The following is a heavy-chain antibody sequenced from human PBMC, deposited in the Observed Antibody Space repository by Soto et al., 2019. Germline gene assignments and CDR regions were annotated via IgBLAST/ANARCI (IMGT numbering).Heavy chain of an antibody. V-gene: IGHV3-33*01. CDR1: GFTFSSYG. Sequence: PGGSLRLSCAASGFTFSSYGMHWVRQAPGKGLEWVAVIWYDGSNKYYADSVKGRFTISRDNSKNTLHLQMNSLRAEDTAVYYCARDRHVLRYFDWLWSFDYWGQGTLVTVSS. CDR3: ARDRHVLRYFDWLWSFDY. CDR2: IWYDGSNK. D-gene: IGHD3-9*01. J-gene: IGHJ4*02.